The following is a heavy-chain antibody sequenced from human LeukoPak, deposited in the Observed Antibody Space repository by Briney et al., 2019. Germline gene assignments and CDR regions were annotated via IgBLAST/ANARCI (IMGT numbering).Heavy chain of an antibody. Sequence: GGSLRLSCAASGFTFSSYGMHWVRQAPGKGLEWVAVISYDGSNKYYADSVKGRFTISRDNSKNTLYLQMNSLRAEDTAVYYCAEDLAPGGVTTLMDYWGQGTLVTVSS. V-gene: IGHV3-30*18. CDR3: AEDLAPGGVTTLMDY. D-gene: IGHD4-17*01. J-gene: IGHJ4*02. CDR2: ISYDGSNK. CDR1: GFTFSSYG.